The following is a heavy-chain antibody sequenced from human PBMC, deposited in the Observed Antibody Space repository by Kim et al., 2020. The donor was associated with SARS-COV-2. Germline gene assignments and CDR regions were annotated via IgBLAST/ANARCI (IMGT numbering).Heavy chain of an antibody. CDR2: IYYSGST. CDR3: ARVLRETPRVDY. D-gene: IGHD2-15*01. J-gene: IGHJ4*02. V-gene: IGHV4-61*01. Sequence: SETLSLTCTVSGGSVSSGSYYWSWIRQPPGKGLEWIGYIYYSGSTNYNPSLKSRVTISVDTSKNQFSLKLSSVTAADTAVYYCARVLRETPRVDYWGQGTLVTVSS. CDR1: GGSVSSGSYY.